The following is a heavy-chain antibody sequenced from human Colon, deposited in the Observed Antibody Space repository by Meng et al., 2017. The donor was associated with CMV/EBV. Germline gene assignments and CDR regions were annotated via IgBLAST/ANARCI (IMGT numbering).Heavy chain of an antibody. V-gene: IGHV3-30*02. Sequence: GESLKISCAASGLTFNGYGLHWVRQAPGKGLEWVAFIGSDGSIKRYADSVKGRLTISRDNSKNTLWLQMHSLRPEDTALYYCAREGYSNFDRWGQGTLVTVSS. CDR3: AREGYSNFDR. D-gene: IGHD4-11*01. CDR1: GLTFNGYG. J-gene: IGHJ4*02. CDR2: IGSDGSIK.